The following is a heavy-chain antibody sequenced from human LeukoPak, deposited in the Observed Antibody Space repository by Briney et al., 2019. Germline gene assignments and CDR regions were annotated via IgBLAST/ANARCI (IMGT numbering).Heavy chain of an antibody. Sequence: SETLSLTCTVSGGSISSYYWSWIRQPPGKGLEWIGYIYYSGSTNYNPSLKSRVTISVDTSKNQFSLKLSSVTAADTAVYYCAGDSGPEGYSDLWGRGTLVTVSS. J-gene: IGHJ2*01. V-gene: IGHV4-59*12. D-gene: IGHD2-15*01. CDR1: GGSISSYY. CDR3: AGDSGPEGYSDL. CDR2: IYYSGST.